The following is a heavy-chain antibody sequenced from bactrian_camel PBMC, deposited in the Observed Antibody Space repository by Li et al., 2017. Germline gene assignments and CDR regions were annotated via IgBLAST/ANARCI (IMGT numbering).Heavy chain of an antibody. V-gene: IGHV3-3*01. CDR3: AADLSFECRLLGGWSRISRYNY. Sequence: QAGGSLRLSCATSRDAASRRCTAWFRRTPGKEREGVAGIDTFSANTYYDDSVKGRFTISQDSAENTVDLQMNNLKPDDTAMYYCAADLSFECRLLGGWSRISRYNYWGQGTQVTVS. CDR2: IDTFSANT. J-gene: IGHJ4*01. D-gene: IGHD6*01. CDR1: RDAASRRC.